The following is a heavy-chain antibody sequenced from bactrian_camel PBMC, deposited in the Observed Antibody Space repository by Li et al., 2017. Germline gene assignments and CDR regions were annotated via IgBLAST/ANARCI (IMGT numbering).Heavy chain of an antibody. V-gene: IGHV3S53*01. Sequence: HVQLVESGGGSVQPGGSLRLSCAAPGYSFVTHCMGWFRQAPGKEREGVAAIDAEGTATYANSVKGRFTIVKVNGNYTVYLQMNNLKPDDTAMYYCAADFGPYCSATFLARRSNFMGQGTQVTVS. CDR2: IDAEGTA. CDR1: GYSFVTHC. J-gene: IGHJ4*01. D-gene: IGHD2*01.